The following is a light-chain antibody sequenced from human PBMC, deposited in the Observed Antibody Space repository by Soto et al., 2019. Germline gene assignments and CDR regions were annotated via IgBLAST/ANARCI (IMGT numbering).Light chain of an antibody. Sequence: IQMTQSPSTLSASVGDRVTITCRASHNIDRLMAWYQQKPGKAPSLLIFDASTLHSGVPSRFSGSGSGTDFTLTISSLQPDDFATYYCQQFAISTTVGQGTKVEVK. CDR1: HNIDRL. J-gene: IGKJ1*01. CDR3: QQFAISTT. V-gene: IGKV1-5*01. CDR2: DAS.